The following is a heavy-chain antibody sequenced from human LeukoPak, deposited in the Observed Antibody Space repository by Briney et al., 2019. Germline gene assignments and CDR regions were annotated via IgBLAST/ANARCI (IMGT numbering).Heavy chain of an antibody. Sequence: SETLSLTCTLYGGSFSGYYWSWIRQPPGKGLEWIGEINHSGSTNYNPSLRSRVTISVDKSKNQFSLKLTSVTAADTAVYYCARVGKQWLVLRGWFDPWGQGTLVTVSS. V-gene: IGHV4-34*01. J-gene: IGHJ5*02. CDR1: GGSFSGYY. CDR2: INHSGST. CDR3: ARVGKQWLVLRGWFDP. D-gene: IGHD6-19*01.